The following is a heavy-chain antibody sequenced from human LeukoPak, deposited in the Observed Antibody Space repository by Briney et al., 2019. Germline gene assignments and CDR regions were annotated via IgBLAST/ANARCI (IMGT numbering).Heavy chain of an antibody. CDR3: ARDAGMKGIDS. D-gene: IGHD3-10*01. Sequence: PGGSLRLSCAASGFTFSSYSMNWVRQAPGKGLEWVSYISSSSSTIYYADSVKGRFTVSKDNSMNTLYLQMNSLRADDTAMYYCARDAGMKGIDSWGQGTLVTVSS. V-gene: IGHV3-48*01. J-gene: IGHJ4*02. CDR1: GFTFSSYS. CDR2: ISSSSSTI.